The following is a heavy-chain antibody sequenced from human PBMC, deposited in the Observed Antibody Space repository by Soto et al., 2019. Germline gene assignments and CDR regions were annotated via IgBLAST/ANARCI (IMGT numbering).Heavy chain of an antibody. Sequence: GSVRLSCRAYGFTFSSYWMSWARQAPGKGLGWVANIKPDGREKYYVDSVKGRFTVSRDNAKNSLYLQMDSLRGEDTAVYYCARVESSLDRYGMDVWGQGTPVTVSS. D-gene: IGHD3-3*01. CDR3: ARVESSLDRYGMDV. CDR1: GFTFSSYW. V-gene: IGHV3-7*04. J-gene: IGHJ6*02. CDR2: IKPDGREK.